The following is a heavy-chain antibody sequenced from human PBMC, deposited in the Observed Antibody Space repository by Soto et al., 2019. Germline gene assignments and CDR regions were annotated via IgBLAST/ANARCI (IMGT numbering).Heavy chain of an antibody. Sequence: QTPGKGLEWVANIKQDGSEKYYVDSVKGRFTISRDNAKNSLYLQMNSLRAEDTAVYYCAREVGELDYSSSSDAFDIWGQGTMVTVSS. D-gene: IGHD6-6*01. CDR3: AREVGELDYSSSSDAFDI. V-gene: IGHV3-7*03. CDR2: IKQDGSEK. J-gene: IGHJ3*02.